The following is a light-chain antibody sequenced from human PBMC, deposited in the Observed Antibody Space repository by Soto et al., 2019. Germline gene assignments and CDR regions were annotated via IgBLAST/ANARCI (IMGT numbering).Light chain of an antibody. Sequence: QSALTQPASVAGSRGQSITISCTGTSSDIGRYNYVSWFQQHPGKVPKLVIFEVNYRPSGVSDRFSGSKSGNTASLTITGLQAEDEADYYCTSCITANTRCVFGSGTKVTVL. V-gene: IGLV2-14*01. CDR1: SSDIGRYNY. CDR3: TSCITANTRCV. J-gene: IGLJ1*01. CDR2: EVN.